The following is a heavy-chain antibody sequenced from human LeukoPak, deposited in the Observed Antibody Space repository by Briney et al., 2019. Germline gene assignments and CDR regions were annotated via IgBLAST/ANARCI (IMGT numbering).Heavy chain of an antibody. CDR1: GFTFSSYA. CDR2: ISYDGSNK. J-gene: IGHJ6*03. D-gene: IGHD6-13*01. CDR3: AGGTYSSSWYAYYYYYMDV. Sequence: PGGSLRLSCAASGFTFSSYAMHWVRQAPGKGLEWVAVISYDGSNKYYADSVKGRFTISRDNAKNSLYLQMNSLRAEDTAVYYCAGGTYSSSWYAYYYYYMDVWGKGTTVTISS. V-gene: IGHV3-30*04.